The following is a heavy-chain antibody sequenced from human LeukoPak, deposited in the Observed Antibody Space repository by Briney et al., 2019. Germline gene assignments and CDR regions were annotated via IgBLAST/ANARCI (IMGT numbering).Heavy chain of an antibody. CDR3: ADRIAVPGSVY. CDR1: GFTFSSYA. J-gene: IGHJ4*02. CDR2: GSGSGGST. V-gene: IGHV3-23*01. Sequence: GGSLTLSCTVSGFTFSSYAMSWVRQAPGKGLEWVSAGSGSGGSTYYADSVKGRFTIPRDNSKNTLYPQKHSLRAEDTDVYYCADRIAVPGSVYWGQGTLVTVSS. D-gene: IGHD6-19*01.